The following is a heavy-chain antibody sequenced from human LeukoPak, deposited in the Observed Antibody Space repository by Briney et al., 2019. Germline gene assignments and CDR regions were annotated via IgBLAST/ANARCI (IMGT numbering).Heavy chain of an antibody. Sequence: PSETLSLTCTVSGDSITNYYWSWIRQPPGKGLEWIGHIYYSGSTNFNPSLKSRVTLSVDTSKNQFSLKLTSVTAADTAVYYRARAAYHYDSSGPALENWGQGTLDTVSS. J-gene: IGHJ4*02. CDR3: ARAAYHYDSSGPALEN. CDR2: IYYSGST. V-gene: IGHV4-59*01. D-gene: IGHD3-22*01. CDR1: GDSITNYY.